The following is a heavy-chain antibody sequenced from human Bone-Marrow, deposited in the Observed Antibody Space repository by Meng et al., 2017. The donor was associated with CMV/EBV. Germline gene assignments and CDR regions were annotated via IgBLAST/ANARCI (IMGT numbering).Heavy chain of an antibody. V-gene: IGHV1-69*04. CDR1: GCTFTSYA. CDR2: IIPIIGIA. CDR3: ARDLGYDCNGGVYGI. J-gene: IGHJ3*02. D-gene: IGHD3-16*01. Sequence: SVKVSCKASGCTFTSYAISWVRQAPGQGLEWMRRIIPIIGIANYAQKFQGRVTITTDKSTSKVYMELSSLRSEDTAVYYCARDLGYDCNGGVYGIWGQGTMVTVSS.